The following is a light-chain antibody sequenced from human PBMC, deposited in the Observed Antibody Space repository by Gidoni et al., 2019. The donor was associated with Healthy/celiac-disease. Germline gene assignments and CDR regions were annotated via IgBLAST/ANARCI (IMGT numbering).Light chain of an antibody. V-gene: IGKV3-20*01. Sequence: EIVLTQSPGTLSLSPGERATPSCRASQSVSSSYLAWYQQKPGQAPRLLIYGASSRATGIPDRFSGSGSGTDFTLTISRLEPEDFAVYYCQQYGSSPIFTFXPXTKVDIK. CDR1: QSVSSSY. CDR2: GAS. J-gene: IGKJ3*01. CDR3: QQYGSSPIFT.